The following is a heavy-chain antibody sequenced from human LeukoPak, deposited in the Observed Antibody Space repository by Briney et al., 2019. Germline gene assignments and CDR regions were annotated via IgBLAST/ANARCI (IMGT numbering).Heavy chain of an antibody. CDR2: ISSSGTTI. D-gene: IGHD4-17*01. J-gene: IGHJ6*02. V-gene: IGHV3-11*04. CDR1: GFTVRNYY. Sequence: GGSLRLSCAASGFTVRNYYMNWVRQAPGKGLEWVSYISSSGTTIYYADSVKGRFTISRDNAKNSLYLQMNSLRGEDTAVYYCASSHGDYYYYAMDVWGQGTTVTVSS. CDR3: ASSHGDYYYYAMDV.